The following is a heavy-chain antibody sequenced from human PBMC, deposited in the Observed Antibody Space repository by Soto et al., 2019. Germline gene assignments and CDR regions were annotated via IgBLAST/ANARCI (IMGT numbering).Heavy chain of an antibody. Sequence: PSETLSLTCTVSGGCISSGGYYWSWIRQHPGKGLEWIGYIYYSGSTYYNPSLKSRVTISVDTSKNQFSLKLSSVTAADTAVYYCQRCSSWYYWFDPWGQGTLVTVSS. J-gene: IGHJ5*02. V-gene: IGHV4-31*03. CDR2: IYYSGST. CDR3: QRCSSWYYWFDP. D-gene: IGHD6-13*01. CDR1: GGCISSGGYY.